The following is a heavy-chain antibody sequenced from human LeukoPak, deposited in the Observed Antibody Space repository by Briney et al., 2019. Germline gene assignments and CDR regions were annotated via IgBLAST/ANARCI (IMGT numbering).Heavy chain of an antibody. D-gene: IGHD5-18*01. Sequence: SETLSLTCTVSGGSISSYYWSWIRQPPGKGLEWIGYIYYSGSTNYNPSLKSRVTISVGTSKNQFSLKLSSVTAADTAVYYCARDRYSCGYWGQGTLVTVSS. CDR2: IYYSGST. CDR3: ARDRYSCGY. V-gene: IGHV4-59*12. CDR1: GGSISSYY. J-gene: IGHJ4*02.